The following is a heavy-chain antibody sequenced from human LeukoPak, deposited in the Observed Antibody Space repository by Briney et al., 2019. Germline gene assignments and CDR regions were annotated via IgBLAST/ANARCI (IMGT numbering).Heavy chain of an antibody. CDR3: VLGAYWNDNKNAFHI. J-gene: IGHJ3*02. Sequence: GGSLRLSCVASGLTFSSYDMHWIRQAPGKGLEWVSSIGATGDTYYTGSVKGRFTISRENAKKSVYLQMSSLSAGDTAVYFCVLGAYWNDNKNAFHIWGPGTMVTVSS. CDR2: IGATGDT. V-gene: IGHV3-13*01. CDR1: GLTFSSYD. D-gene: IGHD1-1*01.